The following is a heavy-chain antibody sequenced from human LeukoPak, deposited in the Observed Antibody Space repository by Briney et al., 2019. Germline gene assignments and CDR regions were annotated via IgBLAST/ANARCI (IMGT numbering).Heavy chain of an antibody. V-gene: IGHV3-7*04. J-gene: IGHJ6*03. CDR2: IKQDGSEK. Sequence: GGSLRLSCEASGFSFSIYGMSWVRQAPGKGLEWVANIKQDGSEKYYVDSVKGRFTISRDNAKNSLYLQMNSLRAEDTAVYYCARGGVGATNYYMDVWGKGTTVTVSS. D-gene: IGHD1-26*01. CDR1: GFSFSIYG. CDR3: ARGGVGATNYYMDV.